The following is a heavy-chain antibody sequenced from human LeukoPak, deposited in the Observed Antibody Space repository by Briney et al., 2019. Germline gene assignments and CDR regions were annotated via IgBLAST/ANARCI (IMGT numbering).Heavy chain of an antibody. D-gene: IGHD6-19*01. CDR1: GFTFGSYG. CDR2: IWYDGSNK. V-gene: IGHV3-33*01. J-gene: IGHJ4*02. CDR3: ARVYSSGWIDY. Sequence: GGSLRLSCAASGFTFGSYGMHWVRQAPGKGLEWVAVIWYDGSNKYYADSVKGRFTISRDNSKNTLYLQMNSLRAEDTAVYYCARVYSSGWIDYWGQGTLVTVSS.